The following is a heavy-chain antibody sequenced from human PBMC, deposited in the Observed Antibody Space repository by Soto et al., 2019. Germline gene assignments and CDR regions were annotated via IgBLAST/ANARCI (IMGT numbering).Heavy chain of an antibody. J-gene: IGHJ4*02. Sequence: GGSLRLSCAASGFTFSSYGMHWVRQAPGKGLEWVAVIWYDGSNKYYADSVKGRFTISRDNSKNTLYLQMNSLRAEDTAVYYCARDPHCSSTSCYEGFVPYWGQGTLVTVSS. CDR1: GFTFSSYG. V-gene: IGHV3-33*01. CDR2: IWYDGSNK. D-gene: IGHD2-2*01. CDR3: ARDPHCSSTSCYEGFVPY.